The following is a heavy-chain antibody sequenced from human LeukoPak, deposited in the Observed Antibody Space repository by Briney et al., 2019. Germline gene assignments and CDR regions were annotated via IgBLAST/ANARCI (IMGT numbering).Heavy chain of an antibody. CDR1: GGTFSSYA. D-gene: IGHD4-17*01. CDR2: IIPIFGTA. Sequence: AASVKVSCKASGGTFSSYAISWVRQAPGQGLEWMGRIIPIFGTANYAQKFQGRVTITTDESTSTAYMELSSLRSEDTAVYYCARDSATTVTTRKGFDYWGQGTLVTVSS. V-gene: IGHV1-69*05. CDR3: ARDSATTVTTRKGFDY. J-gene: IGHJ4*02.